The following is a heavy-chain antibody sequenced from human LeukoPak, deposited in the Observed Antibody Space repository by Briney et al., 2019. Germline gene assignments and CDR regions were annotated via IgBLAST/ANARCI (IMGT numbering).Heavy chain of an antibody. D-gene: IGHD6-6*01. CDR3: ARVSSYQAARLDY. J-gene: IGHJ4*02. CDR2: IYYNGST. V-gene: IGHV4-59*01. Sequence: SETLSLTCTVSGGSISSYHWSWIRQPPGKGLEWIGYIYYNGSTSYNPSLKSRVTISVDTSKNQFSLKLSSVTAADTAVYYCARVSSYQAARLDYWGQGTLVTVSS. CDR1: GGSISSYH.